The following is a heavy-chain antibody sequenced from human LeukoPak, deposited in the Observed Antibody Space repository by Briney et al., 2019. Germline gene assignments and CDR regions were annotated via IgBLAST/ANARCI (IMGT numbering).Heavy chain of an antibody. CDR3: TRGDEYGDY. J-gene: IGHJ4*02. CDR1: GYTFIGYY. D-gene: IGHD4-17*01. CDR2: INPNSGDT. Sequence: ASVKVSCKASGYTFIGYYVHWVRQAPGQGLEWMGWINPNSGDTKYAQKFLGRVTMTSVTSTNTAYMELTRLISDDTAVYFCTRGDEYGDYWGQGTLGTVSS. V-gene: IGHV1-2*02.